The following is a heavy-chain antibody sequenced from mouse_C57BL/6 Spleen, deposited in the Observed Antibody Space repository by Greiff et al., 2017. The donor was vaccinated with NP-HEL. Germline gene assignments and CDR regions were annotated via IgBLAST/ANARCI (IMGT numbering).Heavy chain of an antibody. D-gene: IGHD2-5*01. V-gene: IGHV1-69*01. Sequence: QVQLQQPGAELVMPGASVKLSCKASGYTFTSYWMHWVKQRPGQGLEWIGEIDPSDSYTNYNQKFKGKSTLTVDKSSSTAYMQLSSLTSEDSAVYYCARRGASNYGYFDVWGTGTTVTVSS. J-gene: IGHJ1*03. CDR2: IDPSDSYT. CDR3: ARRGASNYGYFDV. CDR1: GYTFTSYW.